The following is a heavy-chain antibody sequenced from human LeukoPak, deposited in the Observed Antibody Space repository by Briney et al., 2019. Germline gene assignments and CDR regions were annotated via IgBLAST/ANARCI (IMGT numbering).Heavy chain of an antibody. CDR3: ARDRAYGDYDF. Sequence: GGSLRLSCAASGFTFSSYSMNWVRQAPGKGLEWVSSISSSSSYIYYADSVKGRFTISRDNAKSSLYLQMNSLRAEDTALYYCARDRAYGDYDFWGQGTLVTVSS. CDR1: GFTFSSYS. J-gene: IGHJ4*02. V-gene: IGHV3-21*04. CDR2: ISSSSSYI. D-gene: IGHD4-17*01.